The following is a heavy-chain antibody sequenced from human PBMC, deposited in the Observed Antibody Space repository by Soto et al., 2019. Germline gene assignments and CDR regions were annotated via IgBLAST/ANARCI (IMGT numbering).Heavy chain of an antibody. J-gene: IGHJ6*02. V-gene: IGHV5-51*01. D-gene: IGHD7-27*01. CDR1: GDRSTSHW. Sequence: GESLKISWKGAGDRSTSHWSGWVRQMNGKGLEWMGVIYLGDSDTRYSPSFQGQVTISADKSISTAYLQWSSLKASDTAIYYCARQTGDRDYYYGVDVWGQGTTVTVSS. CDR3: ARQTGDRDYYYGVDV. CDR2: IYLGDSDT.